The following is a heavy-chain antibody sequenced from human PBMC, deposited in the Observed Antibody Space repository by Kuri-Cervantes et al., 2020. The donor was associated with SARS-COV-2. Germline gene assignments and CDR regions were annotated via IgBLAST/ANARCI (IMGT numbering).Heavy chain of an antibody. J-gene: IGHJ4*02. CDR1: GGSFSGYY. D-gene: IGHD6-13*01. Sequence: SDPLSLTCAVYGGSFSGYYWSWIRQPPGKGLEWIGEINHSGSTNYNPSLKSRVTISVDTSKNQFSLKLSAVTAADTAVYYCARHEEQQLAIEYWGQGTLVTVSS. CDR2: INHSGST. V-gene: IGHV4-34*01. CDR3: ARHEEQQLAIEY.